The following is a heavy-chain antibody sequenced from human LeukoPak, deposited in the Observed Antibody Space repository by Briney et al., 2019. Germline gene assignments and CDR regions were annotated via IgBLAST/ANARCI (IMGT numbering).Heavy chain of an antibody. D-gene: IGHD6-13*01. V-gene: IGHV3-43*02. CDR1: GFTFDNYG. Sequence: PGGSLRLSCAASGFTFDNYGMRWVRQAPGKGLEWVSLISGDGGSTYYADSVKGRFTISRDNSKNSLYLQVNSLRSEDTALYYCAKGGYGGSCFDYWGQGTLVTVSS. CDR2: ISGDGGST. CDR3: AKGGYGGSCFDY. J-gene: IGHJ4*02.